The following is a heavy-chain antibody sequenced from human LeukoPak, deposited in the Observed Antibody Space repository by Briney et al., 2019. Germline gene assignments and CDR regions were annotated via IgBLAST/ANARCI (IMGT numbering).Heavy chain of an antibody. CDR1: GYTFTGYY. J-gene: IGHJ4*02. Sequence: ASVKVSCKASGYTFTGYYMHWVRQAPGQGLEWMGWINPNSGGTNYAQKFQGRVTMTRDTSISTAYMELSRLRSDDTAVYYCARIFPTVTNLFDYWGQGTLVTVSS. V-gene: IGHV1-2*02. D-gene: IGHD4-17*01. CDR3: ARIFPTVTNLFDY. CDR2: INPNSGGT.